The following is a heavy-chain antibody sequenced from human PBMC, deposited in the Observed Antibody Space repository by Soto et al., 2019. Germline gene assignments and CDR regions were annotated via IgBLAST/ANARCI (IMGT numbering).Heavy chain of an antibody. CDR1: GGSFSGYY. D-gene: IGHD1-1*01. J-gene: IGHJ5*02. V-gene: IGHV4-34*01. Sequence: SETLSLTCAVYGGSFSGYYWSWLRQPPGRGLEWIGEINHSGSPNYNPSLKSRVTISVDTSKNQFSLKMTSVTAADTAVYYCATANWSHHYFDPWGQGTLVTVSS. CDR2: INHSGSP. CDR3: ATANWSHHYFDP.